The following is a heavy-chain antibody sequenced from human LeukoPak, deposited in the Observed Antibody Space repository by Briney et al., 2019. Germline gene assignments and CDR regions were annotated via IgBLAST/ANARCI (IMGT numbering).Heavy chain of an antibody. D-gene: IGHD3-10*01. V-gene: IGHV4-39*01. CDR2: IYYSGST. CDR1: GGSISSSSYY. Sequence: PSETLSLTCTVSGGSISSSSYYWGWIRQPPGKGREWIGSIYYSGSTYYNPSLKSRVTISVDTSKNQFSLKLSSVTAADTAVYYCATYYGSGSYGKYNWFDPWGQGTLVTVSS. CDR3: ATYYGSGSYGKYNWFDP. J-gene: IGHJ5*02.